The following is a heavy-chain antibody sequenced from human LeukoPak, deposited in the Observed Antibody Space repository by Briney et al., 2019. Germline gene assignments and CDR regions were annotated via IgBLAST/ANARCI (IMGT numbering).Heavy chain of an antibody. V-gene: IGHV7-4-1*02. CDR3: ARVYSYGYFQLDYYYYYMDV. CDR1: GYTFTSYA. J-gene: IGHJ6*03. D-gene: IGHD5-18*01. CDR2: INTNTGNP. Sequence: ASVKVSCKASGYTFTSYAMNWVRQAPGQGLEWMGWINTNTGNPTYAQGFTGRFVFSLDTSVSTAYLQISSLKAEDTGVYYCARVYSYGYFQLDYYYYYMDVWGKGTTVTVSS.